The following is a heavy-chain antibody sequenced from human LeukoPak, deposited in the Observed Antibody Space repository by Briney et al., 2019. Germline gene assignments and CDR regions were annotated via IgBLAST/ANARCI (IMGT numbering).Heavy chain of an antibody. CDR2: IIPIFGTA. V-gene: IGHV1-69*13. J-gene: IGHJ4*02. D-gene: IGHD5-24*01. CDR3: ARSGRTVEMAYYFDY. CDR1: GGTFSSYA. Sequence: SVMVSCKASGGTFSSYAISWVRQAPGQGLEWMGGIIPIFGTANYAQKFQGRVTITADESTSTAYMELSSLRSEDTAVYYCARSGRTVEMAYYFDYWGQGTLVTVSS.